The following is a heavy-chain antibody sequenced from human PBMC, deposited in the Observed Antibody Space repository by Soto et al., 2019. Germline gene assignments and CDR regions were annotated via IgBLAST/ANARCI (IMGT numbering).Heavy chain of an antibody. V-gene: IGHV3-23*01. CDR1: GFPFSSYA. J-gene: IGHJ4*02. D-gene: IGHD1-26*01. CDR2: ISGSGAHT. CDR3: ALGREGTETAPSDY. Sequence: EVQLLESGGGLVQPGGSLRLSCAASGFPFSSYAMSWVRQAPGNGLEWVSAISGSGAHTIYTDSVKGRFIISRDNPENTLYLQMNVLRAEDTAVYYCALGREGTETAPSDYWGQGTLVTVSS.